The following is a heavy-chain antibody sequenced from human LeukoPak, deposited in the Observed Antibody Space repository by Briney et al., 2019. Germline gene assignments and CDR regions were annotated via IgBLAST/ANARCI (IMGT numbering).Heavy chain of an antibody. CDR3: AKALGYCSGGSCRKGLHY. D-gene: IGHD2-15*01. CDR1: GFSFRTYG. Sequence: GGSLRLSCAASGFSFRTYGMHWVRQAPGKGLEWVAVISYDGSNKYYADSVKGRFTISRDNSKNTLYLQMNSLRAEDTAVYYCAKALGYCSGGSCRKGLHYWGQGTLVTVSS. CDR2: ISYDGSNK. J-gene: IGHJ4*02. V-gene: IGHV3-30*18.